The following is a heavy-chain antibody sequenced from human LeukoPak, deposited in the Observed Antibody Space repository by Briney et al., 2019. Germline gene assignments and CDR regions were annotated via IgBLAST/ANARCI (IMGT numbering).Heavy chain of an antibody. Sequence: PGGSLRLSCAASGFTFDDYAMHWVRQAPGKGLEWVSGISWNSGSIGYADSVKGRFTISRDNSKNTLYLQMNSLRAEDTAVYYCAKAWLDAFDIWGQGTMVTVSS. CDR2: ISWNSGSI. D-gene: IGHD6-19*01. CDR1: GFTFDDYA. V-gene: IGHV3-9*01. CDR3: AKAWLDAFDI. J-gene: IGHJ3*02.